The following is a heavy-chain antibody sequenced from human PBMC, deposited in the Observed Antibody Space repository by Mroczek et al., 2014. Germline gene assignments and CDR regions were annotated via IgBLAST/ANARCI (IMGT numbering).Heavy chain of an antibody. D-gene: IGHD4-17*01. CDR2: VAFNGTNK. Sequence: QVQLVQSGGGVVQPGRSLRLSCAASGFTFNTYGIHWVRQAPGKGLEWVAVVAFNGTNKYYADSVKGRFTISRDNSKNTLYLQMNSLRAEDTAVYYCVRAATVTHDAFDIWGHGTMVTVSS. CDR3: VRAATVTHDAFDI. J-gene: IGHJ3*02. CDR1: GFTFNTYG. V-gene: IGHV3-30*03.